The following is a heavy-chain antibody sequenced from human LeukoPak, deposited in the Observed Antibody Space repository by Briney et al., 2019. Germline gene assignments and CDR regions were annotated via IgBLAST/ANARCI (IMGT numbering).Heavy chain of an antibody. D-gene: IGHD3-3*01. J-gene: IGHJ6*02. CDR3: ARDWYDFWSGQKEYGMDV. V-gene: IGHV1-69*04. Sequence: GASAKVSCKASGGTFSSYTISWVRQAPGQGLEWMGRIIPILGIANYAQKFQGRVTITADKSTSTAYMELSSLRSEDTAVYYCARDWYDFWSGQKEYGMDVWGQGTTVTVSS. CDR2: IIPILGIA. CDR1: GGTFSSYT.